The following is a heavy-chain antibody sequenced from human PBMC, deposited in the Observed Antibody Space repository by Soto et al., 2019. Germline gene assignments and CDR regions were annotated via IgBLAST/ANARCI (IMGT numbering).Heavy chain of an antibody. CDR1: GFTFSSYC. Sequence: EVQMVESGGGLVQPGGSLRLSCAASGFTFSSYCMYWVRQAPGKGLEWVANIKGDGSEKNYVDSVKGRFTISRDTAKTSLYLQRNSVRTEDTAVYYCASALLRGQGTQVTGSS. CDR3: ASALL. J-gene: IGHJ4*02. V-gene: IGHV3-7*01. CDR2: IKGDGSEK.